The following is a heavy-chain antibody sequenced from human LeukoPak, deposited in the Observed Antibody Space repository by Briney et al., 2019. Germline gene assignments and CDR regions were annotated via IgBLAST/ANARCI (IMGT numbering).Heavy chain of an antibody. D-gene: IGHD1-26*01. CDR3: AREKIVGATSGYWFDP. J-gene: IGHJ5*02. CDR2: FNPNSGGT. V-gene: IGHV1-2*02. Sequence: ASVKVSCKASGYTFTGYYMHWVRQAPGQGLEWMGWFNPNSGGTNYAQKFQGRVTMTRDTSISTAYMELSRLRSDDTAVYYCAREKIVGATSGYWFDPWGQGTLVTVSS. CDR1: GYTFTGYY.